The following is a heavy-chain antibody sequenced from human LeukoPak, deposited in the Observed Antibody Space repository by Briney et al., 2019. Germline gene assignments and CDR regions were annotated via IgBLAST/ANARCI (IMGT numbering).Heavy chain of an antibody. CDR3: TFFDA. J-gene: IGHJ5*02. Sequence: PGRPLRLSCAASGFTFSNYGMHWVRQAPGKGLEWVAVIWYDGSDRYYADSVKGRFTISRDNSKNMAYLQMDSLRAEDTAVYYCTFFDAWGQGTLVTVSS. V-gene: IGHV3-33*01. CDR2: IWYDGSDR. D-gene: IGHD2/OR15-2a*01. CDR1: GFTFSNYG.